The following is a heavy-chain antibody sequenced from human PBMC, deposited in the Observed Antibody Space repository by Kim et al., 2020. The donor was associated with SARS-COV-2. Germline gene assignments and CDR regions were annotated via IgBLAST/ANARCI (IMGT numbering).Heavy chain of an antibody. J-gene: IGHJ6*02. V-gene: IGHV3-48*03. Sequence: GGSLRLSCAASGFTFRSYEMTWVRQAPGKGLDWVAYINDIGSTTHYADSVRGRFTISRDDAKGSLYLQMNSLRAEDTAVYYCARGDAIFNIYYGMDVWGRGTTVTVSS. CDR3: ARGDAIFNIYYGMDV. CDR1: GFTFRSYE. CDR2: INDIGSTT. D-gene: IGHD2-21*01.